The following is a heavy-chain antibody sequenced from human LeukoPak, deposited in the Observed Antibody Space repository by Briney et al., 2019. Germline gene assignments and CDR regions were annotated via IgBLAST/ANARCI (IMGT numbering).Heavy chain of an antibody. J-gene: IGHJ4*02. Sequence: GGSLRLSCAASGFTFSTTAMGWVRQAPGKGLEWLSVISGSGDNTVMSGSGENTNYADSVKGRFTISRDNSKNTLYLQMYSLRAEDTAVYYCANEIRPNDYWGQGTLVTVSS. D-gene: IGHD4-17*01. CDR1: GFTFSTTA. CDR2: ISGSGDNTVMSGSGENT. CDR3: ANEIRPNDY. V-gene: IGHV3-23*01.